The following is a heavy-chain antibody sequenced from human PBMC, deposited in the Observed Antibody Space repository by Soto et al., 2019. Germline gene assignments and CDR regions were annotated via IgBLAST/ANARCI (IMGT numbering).Heavy chain of an antibody. CDR1: GFTFSSYG. D-gene: IGHD2-15*01. Sequence: QVQLVESGGGVVQPGRSLRLSCAASGFTFSSYGMHWVRQAPGKGLEWVAVISYDGSNKYYADSVKGRFTISRDNSKNTLYLQMNSLRAEDTAVYYCAKEWAPRVKGGIVVVVASTSYNPYEFYYGMDVWGQGTTVTVSS. CDR3: AKEWAPRVKGGIVVVVASTSYNPYEFYYGMDV. J-gene: IGHJ6*02. CDR2: ISYDGSNK. V-gene: IGHV3-30*18.